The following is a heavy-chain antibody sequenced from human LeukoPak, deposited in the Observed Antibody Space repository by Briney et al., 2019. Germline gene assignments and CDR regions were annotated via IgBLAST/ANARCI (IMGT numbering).Heavy chain of an antibody. V-gene: IGHV3-21*01. D-gene: IGHD6-19*01. Sequence: PGGSLRLSCAASGFTFSSHWMHWVRQAPGKGLEWVSSISSSSSYIYYADSVKGRFTISRDNAKNSLYLQMNSLRAEDTAVYYCARVIAMAGTWVWFDPWGQGTLVTVSS. CDR2: ISSSSSYI. CDR3: ARVIAMAGTWVWFDP. CDR1: GFTFSSHW. J-gene: IGHJ5*02.